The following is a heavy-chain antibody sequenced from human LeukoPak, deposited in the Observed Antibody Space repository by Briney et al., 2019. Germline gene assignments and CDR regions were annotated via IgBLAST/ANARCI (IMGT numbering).Heavy chain of an antibody. J-gene: IGHJ6*03. D-gene: IGHD6-19*01. CDR2: IGSSDI. Sequence: PGGSLRLSCAASGFTFGICAMSWVRQAPGKGLEWVASIGSSDIYYADSVKGRFTISRDNSKNTLYLQMNTLRAEDTAVYYCASVAGWSWQPRHYYMDVWGKGTTVTVSS. CDR3: ASVAGWSWQPRHYYMDV. CDR1: GFTFGICA. V-gene: IGHV3-23*01.